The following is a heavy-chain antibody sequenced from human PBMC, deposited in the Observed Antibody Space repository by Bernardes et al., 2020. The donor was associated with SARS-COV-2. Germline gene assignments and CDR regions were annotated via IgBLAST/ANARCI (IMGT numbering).Heavy chain of an antibody. Sequence: GGSLRLSCEASGFNFGDHWMHWVRQAPGKGLVWVARINSGGGTTNYADSVKGRFTISRDNAKNTLYLQMSSLSAEDTAVYYCVRGTGNYGDWDYWGQGTLVTV. D-gene: IGHD4-17*01. V-gene: IGHV3-74*01. CDR3: VRGTGNYGDWDY. CDR2: INSGGGTT. J-gene: IGHJ4*02. CDR1: GFNFGDHW.